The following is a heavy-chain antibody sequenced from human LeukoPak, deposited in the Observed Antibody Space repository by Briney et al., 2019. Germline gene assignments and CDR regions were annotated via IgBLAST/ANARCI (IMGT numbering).Heavy chain of an antibody. V-gene: IGHV3-11*01. J-gene: IGHJ1*01. CDR2: IGSSGSGTTI. Sequence: GGSLRLSCAASGFTFSDYYMSWIRQAPGKGLEWVSHIGSSGSGTTIYYADSVKGRFTISRDNAKNSLYLQLNSLRAEDTAVYYCARTRQFGSGYFQHWGQGTLVTVSS. CDR3: ARTRQFGSGYFQH. CDR1: GFTFSDYY. D-gene: IGHD3-10*01.